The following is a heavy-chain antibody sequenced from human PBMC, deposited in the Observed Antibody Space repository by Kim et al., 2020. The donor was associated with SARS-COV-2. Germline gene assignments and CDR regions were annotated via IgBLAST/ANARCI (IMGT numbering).Heavy chain of an antibody. CDR2: IYHSGST. V-gene: IGHV4-4*02. CDR3: ARTNLAPWTSRGGLAYYYYSYGMDV. D-gene: IGHD3-16*01. J-gene: IGHJ6*02. CDR1: GGSISSSNW. Sequence: SETLSLTCAVSGGSISSSNWWSWVRQPPGKGLEWIGEIYHSGSTNYNPSLKSRVTISVDKSKNQSSLKLSSVTAADTAVYYCARTNLAPWTSRGGLAYYYYSYGMDVWGQGTTVTVSS.